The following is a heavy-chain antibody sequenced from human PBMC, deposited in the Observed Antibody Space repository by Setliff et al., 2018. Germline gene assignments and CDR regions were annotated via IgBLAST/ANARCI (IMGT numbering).Heavy chain of an antibody. D-gene: IGHD3-10*01. V-gene: IGHV1-18*01. J-gene: IGHJ4*02. CDR2: ISTYNGHT. Sequence: VKVSCKSSAYIFNSYGISWVRQAPGQGLDWMGWISTYNGHTNYAQKFQGRVTMTTDTSTRTASMELRSLTSDDTAVYFCARSQWDGLWFKELLSNWGQGTLVTVSS. CDR3: ARSQWDGLWFKELLSN. CDR1: AYIFNSYG.